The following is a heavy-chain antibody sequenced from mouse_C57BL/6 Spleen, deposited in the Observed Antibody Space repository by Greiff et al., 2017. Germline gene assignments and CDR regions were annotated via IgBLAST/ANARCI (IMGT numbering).Heavy chain of an antibody. Sequence: QVQLQQPGAELVKPGASVKLSCKASGYTFTSYWMHWVKLRPGRGLEWIGRFDPDSGGTKYNEKFKSKATLTVDKPSSTAFMQLSSLTSEDSAVYYCARAYSAMDYWGQGTSVTVSS. V-gene: IGHV1-72*01. CDR2: FDPDSGGT. CDR1: GYTFTSYW. CDR3: ARAYSAMDY. J-gene: IGHJ4*01.